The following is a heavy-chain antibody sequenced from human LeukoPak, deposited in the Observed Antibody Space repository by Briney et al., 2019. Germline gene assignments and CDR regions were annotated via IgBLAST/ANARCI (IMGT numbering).Heavy chain of an antibody. CDR3: ARHSGLRSPFDP. D-gene: IGHD3-3*01. CDR2: IYSSGNT. V-gene: IGHV4-39*01. CDR1: GGSISTTNYY. Sequence: SETLSLTCTVSGGSISTTNYYWGWIRPPPGRDLEWIGSIYSSGNTYYNPSLESRVTISVDTSKNQLSLKLTSATAADTSVYYCARHSGLRSPFDPWGQGTLATVSS. J-gene: IGHJ5*02.